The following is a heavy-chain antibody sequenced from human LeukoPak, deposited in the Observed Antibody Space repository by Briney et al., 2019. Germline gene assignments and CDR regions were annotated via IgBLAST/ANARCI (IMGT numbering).Heavy chain of an antibody. Sequence: SVKVSCKASGGTFSSYAISWVRQAPGQGLEWMGGIIPILGIANYAQKFQGRVTITADKSTSTAYMELSSLRSEDTAVYYCARRRDGYNPLDYWGQGTLVTVSS. CDR2: IIPILGIA. V-gene: IGHV1-69*10. D-gene: IGHD5-24*01. CDR1: GGTFSSYA. J-gene: IGHJ4*02. CDR3: ARRRDGYNPLDY.